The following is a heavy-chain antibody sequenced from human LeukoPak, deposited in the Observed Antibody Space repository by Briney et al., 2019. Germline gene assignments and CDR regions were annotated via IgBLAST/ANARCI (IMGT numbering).Heavy chain of an antibody. CDR3: AKSGGSGLIDY. J-gene: IGHJ4*02. V-gene: IGHV4-39*07. Sequence: SETLSLTCTVSGGSISSSIYYWGWIRQPPGKGLEWIGSIYYSGSTYYNPSLKSRVTISVDTSKNQFSLKLSSVTAADTAVYYCAKSGGSGLIDYWGQGTLVTVSS. CDR2: IYYSGST. D-gene: IGHD1-26*01. CDR1: GGSISSSIYY.